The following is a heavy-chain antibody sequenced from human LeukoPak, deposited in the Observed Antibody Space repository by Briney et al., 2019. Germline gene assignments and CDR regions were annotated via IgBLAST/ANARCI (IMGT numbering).Heavy chain of an antibody. D-gene: IGHD3-10*01. CDR3: ARVYDSGSYHTWYLDL. Sequence: GSLRLPCSASGFTFSSYWLHWVRQAPGKGRVWVSRINSDGSSTSYADSVKGRFTISRDNAKNTLYLQMNSLRAEDTAVYYCARVYDSGSYHTWYLDLWGRGTLVTVPS. CDR1: GFTFSSYW. J-gene: IGHJ2*01. V-gene: IGHV3-74*01. CDR2: INSDGSST.